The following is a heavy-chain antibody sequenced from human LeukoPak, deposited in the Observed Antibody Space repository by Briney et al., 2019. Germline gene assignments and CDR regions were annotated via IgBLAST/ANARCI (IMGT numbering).Heavy chain of an antibody. CDR2: INPSGGST. CDR1: GYTFTGYY. Sequence: ASVKVSCKASGYTFTGYYMHWVRQAPGQGLEWMGIINPSGGSTSYAQKFQGRVTMTRDMSTSTVYMELSSLRSEDTAVCYCARGARRCHSGYDCYYYYMDVWGKGTTVTVSS. V-gene: IGHV1-46*01. CDR3: ARGARRCHSGYDCYYYYMDV. D-gene: IGHD5-12*01. J-gene: IGHJ6*03.